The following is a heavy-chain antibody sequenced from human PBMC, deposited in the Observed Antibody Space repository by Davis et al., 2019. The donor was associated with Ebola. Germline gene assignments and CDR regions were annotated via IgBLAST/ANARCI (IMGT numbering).Heavy chain of an antibody. CDR3: AKDHRFIVAAVTGLDY. CDR2: IKQDGTEK. D-gene: IGHD5-12*01. CDR1: GFTFSDYW. V-gene: IGHV3-7*01. J-gene: IGHJ4*02. Sequence: GESLKISCAASGFTFSDYWMTWVRQAPGKGLEWVANIKQDGTEKYYVDSVKGRFTISRDNSKNTVYLQMDSLRAEDTAVYFCAKDHRFIVAAVTGLDYWGQGTPVTVSS.